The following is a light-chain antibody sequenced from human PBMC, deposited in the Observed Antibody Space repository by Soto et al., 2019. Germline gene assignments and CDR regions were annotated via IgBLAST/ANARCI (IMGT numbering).Light chain of an antibody. Sequence: EIVLTQSPGTLSLSPGERATLSCRASQSVSNNYLAWYQQKPGQAPRLLIDGASSRATGIPDRFSGSGSGTDFTLTISRLEPEDFAVYYCQQYGSSPWTFGQGTKVDIK. J-gene: IGKJ1*01. CDR3: QQYGSSPWT. V-gene: IGKV3-20*01. CDR1: QSVSNNY. CDR2: GAS.